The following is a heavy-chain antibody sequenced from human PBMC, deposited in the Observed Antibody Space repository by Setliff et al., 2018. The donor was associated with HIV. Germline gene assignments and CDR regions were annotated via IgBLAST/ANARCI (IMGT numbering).Heavy chain of an antibody. V-gene: IGHV4-34*01. CDR1: GGSFSGYY. J-gene: IGHJ4*02. CDR3: ARGVRDNSGWSSYYFDY. Sequence: PSETLSLTCAVYGGSFSGYYWNWIRQPPGKGLEWIGEINHSGSTNYNPSLKTRVTISADTSKNQFSLKLTSVTAADTAVYYCARGVRDNSGWSSYYFDYWGQGTLVTVSS. D-gene: IGHD6-19*01. CDR2: INHSGST.